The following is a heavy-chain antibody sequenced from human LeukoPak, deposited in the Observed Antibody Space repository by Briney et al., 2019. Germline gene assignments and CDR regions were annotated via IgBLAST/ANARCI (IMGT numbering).Heavy chain of an antibody. Sequence: GGSLRLSCAASGFTFSSYGMHWVRQAPGKGLEWVEVMWYDGSNKYYADSVKGRFTISRDNSKNTLYLQMNSLRAEDTAVYYCAREFYYYDSSGPPFDYWGQGTLVTVSS. CDR1: GFTFSSYG. V-gene: IGHV3-33*01. J-gene: IGHJ4*02. CDR2: MWYDGSNK. CDR3: AREFYYYDSSGPPFDY. D-gene: IGHD3-22*01.